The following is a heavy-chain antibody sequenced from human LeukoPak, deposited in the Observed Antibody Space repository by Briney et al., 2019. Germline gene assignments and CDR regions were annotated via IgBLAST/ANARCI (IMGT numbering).Heavy chain of an antibody. V-gene: IGHV3-7*01. CDR2: IRQDGNEK. CDR1: GFTLSNFW. J-gene: IGHJ6*02. D-gene: IGHD4-17*01. Sequence: GGSLRLSCAASGFTLSNFWMSWVRQPPGKGLEWVANIRQDGNEKYYVDSVKGRFTISRDNAKNSLYLQMNSLRAEDTAVYYCARDTGRASGMDVWGQGTTVTVSS. CDR3: ARDTGRASGMDV.